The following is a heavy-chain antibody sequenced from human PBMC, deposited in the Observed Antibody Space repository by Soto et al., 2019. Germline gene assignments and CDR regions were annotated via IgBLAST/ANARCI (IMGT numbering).Heavy chain of an antibody. D-gene: IGHD1-26*01. CDR2: ISYDGTNK. V-gene: IGHV3-30*18. CDR1: GITFSTFG. J-gene: IGHJ6*02. Sequence: QVQLVESGGGVVQPGRSLRISCAASGITFSTFGMHWVRQAPGKGLEWVAVISYDGTNKYSADSVKGRFTISRDNSKNTLYLQMNSLRAEDTAVDYCAKDGKAGYGMDVWGQGTTVTVSS. CDR3: AKDGKAGYGMDV.